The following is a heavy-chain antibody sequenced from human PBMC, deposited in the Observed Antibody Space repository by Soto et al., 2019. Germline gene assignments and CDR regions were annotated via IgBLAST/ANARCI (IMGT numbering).Heavy chain of an antibody. CDR2: IKSKTDGGTT. Sequence: EVQLVESGGGLVKPGGSLRLSCAASGFTFSNAWMSWVRQAPGKGLGWVGRIKSKTDGGTTDYAAPVKGRFTISRDDSKNTLYLQMNSLKTEDTAVYYCTTLAITMVRGVITDYYGMDVWGQGTTVTVSS. D-gene: IGHD3-10*01. J-gene: IGHJ6*02. CDR3: TTLAITMVRGVITDYYGMDV. CDR1: GFTFSNAW. V-gene: IGHV3-15*01.